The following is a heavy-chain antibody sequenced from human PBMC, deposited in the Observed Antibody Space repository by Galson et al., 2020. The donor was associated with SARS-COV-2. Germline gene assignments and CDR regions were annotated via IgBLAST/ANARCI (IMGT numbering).Heavy chain of an antibody. CDR3: ARGPNKVDY. CDR1: GFTFSSFW. V-gene: IGHV3-74*01. CDR2: ISNDGSST. J-gene: IGHJ4*02. Sequence: GESLKISCAASGFTFSSFWMHWVRQVPGKGLVWVSRISNDGSSTSYADSVKGRFTISRDNAKNTLYLQMNSLRAEDTAVYYCARGPNKVDYWGQGTLVTVSS.